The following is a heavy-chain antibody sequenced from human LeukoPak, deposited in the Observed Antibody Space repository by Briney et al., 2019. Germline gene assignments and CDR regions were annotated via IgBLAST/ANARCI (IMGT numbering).Heavy chain of an antibody. D-gene: IGHD3-16*02. CDR1: GGSMSTYY. CDR2: IYDNGYT. CDR3: ARRAFGGVIAANWFDP. V-gene: IGHV4-59*08. Sequence: KPSETLSLTCTVSGGSMSTYYWSWVRQPPGKGLEWIGYIYDNGYTHYNPSLKSRVSISLDTSKSQFSLNLSCVTAADTAVYYRARRAFGGVIAANWFDPWGQGTLVTVSS. J-gene: IGHJ5*02.